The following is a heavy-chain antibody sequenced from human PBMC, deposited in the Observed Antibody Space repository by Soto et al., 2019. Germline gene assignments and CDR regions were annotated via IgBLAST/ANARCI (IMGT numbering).Heavy chain of an antibody. J-gene: IGHJ4*02. CDR3: ATLYVSGSRPFDY. V-gene: IGHV1-69*02. D-gene: IGHD3-16*01. Sequence: QVQLVQSGAEVKKSGSSVRVSCKASGGTFNSYTLSWVRQAPGQRLEWMGRIIPMLSMSTYAQKFQGLVSIIANISTNAVYLDLSSRRSDDAAIYDCATLYVSGSRPFDYWGQGTHVTFSS. CDR1: GGTFNSYT. CDR2: IIPMLSMS.